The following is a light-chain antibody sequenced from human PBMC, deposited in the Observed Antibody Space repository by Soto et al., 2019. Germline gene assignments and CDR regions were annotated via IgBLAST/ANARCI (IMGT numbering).Light chain of an antibody. Sequence: QSVLTQPASVSGSPGQSITISCTGTSSDVGGYNYVSWYQQHPGKAPKLMIYDVSNRPSGVSNRFSGSKSGNTASLTISGLQAEDEADYYSRSYTRSSTHVFGTGTKVTV. CDR1: SSDVGGYNY. CDR2: DVS. V-gene: IGLV2-14*01. CDR3: RSYTRSSTHV. J-gene: IGLJ1*01.